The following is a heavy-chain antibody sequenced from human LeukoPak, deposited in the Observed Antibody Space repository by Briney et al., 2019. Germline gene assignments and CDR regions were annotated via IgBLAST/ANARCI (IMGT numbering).Heavy chain of an antibody. V-gene: IGHV3-7*01. CDR1: GFTFSDSW. J-gene: IGHJ6*02. Sequence: SLRLSCAASGFTFSDSWMSWVRQAPGKGLEWVANMNQDGSAKDYVDSVKGRFTISRDIARNSLYLQMSSLRAEDTAVYYCATYTHWVAGDVWGQGTTVTVSS. CDR3: ATYTHWVAGDV. CDR2: MNQDGSAK. D-gene: IGHD3-16*01.